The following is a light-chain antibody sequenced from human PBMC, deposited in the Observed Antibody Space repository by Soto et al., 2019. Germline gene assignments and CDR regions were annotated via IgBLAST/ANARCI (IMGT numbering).Light chain of an antibody. V-gene: IGKV3-20*01. J-gene: IGKJ1*01. CDR3: HQRQSWPRT. CDR2: GAS. CDR1: QSVSSSY. Sequence: EIVLTHSPGTLSLSPWEIATLSCRASQSVSSSYLAWSQQKPGQAPRLLIHGASNRAAGIPARFSASGTGTDFTLTISDVQPEDFAVYYCHQRQSWPRTFGQGTKVDIK.